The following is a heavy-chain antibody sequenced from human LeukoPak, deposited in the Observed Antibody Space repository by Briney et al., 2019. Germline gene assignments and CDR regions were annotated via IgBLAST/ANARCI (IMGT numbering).Heavy chain of an antibody. J-gene: IGHJ3*02. V-gene: IGHV3-30*04. CDR1: RLTFSRYA. CDR2: ISYDGSNK. Sequence: PGRSLRLSCAASRLTFSRYAMLWVLQAPGTGLERVAIISYDGSNKYYADSVKGRFTISRDNSKNTLYLQLNSLRPDDTTVYYCARSTIIEEYAFDIWGQRTIVTVSS. D-gene: IGHD3-22*01. CDR3: ARSTIIEEYAFDI.